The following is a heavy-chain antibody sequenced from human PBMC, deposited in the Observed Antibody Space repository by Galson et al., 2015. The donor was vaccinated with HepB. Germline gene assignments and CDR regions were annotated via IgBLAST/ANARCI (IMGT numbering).Heavy chain of an antibody. CDR1: GDSVSSNSAA. V-gene: IGHV6-1*01. CDR3: ARTDYDFWSGEDSWFDP. Sequence: CAISGDSVSSNSAAWNWIRQSPSRGLEWLGRTYYRSKWYNDYAVSVKSRITINPDTSKNQFSLQLNSVTPEDTAVYYCARTDYDFWSGEDSWFDPWGQGTLVTVSS. D-gene: IGHD3-3*01. CDR2: TYYRSKWYN. J-gene: IGHJ5*02.